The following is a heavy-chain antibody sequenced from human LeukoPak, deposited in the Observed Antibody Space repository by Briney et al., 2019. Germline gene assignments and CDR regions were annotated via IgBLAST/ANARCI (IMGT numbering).Heavy chain of an antibody. V-gene: IGHV1-69*06. J-gene: IGHJ4*02. CDR1: GYTFTSYY. Sequence: GASVKVSCTASGYTFTSYYMHWVRQAPGQGLEWMGKIIPIFDTANYAQKFQGRVTITADKSKSTVYMELSSLRSEDTAVYYCASSVRPYYYGSGSSNSFDYWGQGTLVTVSS. D-gene: IGHD3-10*01. CDR2: IIPIFDTA. CDR3: ASSVRPYYYGSGSSNSFDY.